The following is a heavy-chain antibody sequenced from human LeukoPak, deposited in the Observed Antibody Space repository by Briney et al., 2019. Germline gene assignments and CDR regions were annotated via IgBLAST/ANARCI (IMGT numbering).Heavy chain of an antibody. Sequence: GGSLRLSCIGSGFTVSSNYVTWVRQAPGKGLEWLSLIYTDGGTDYAGSVKGRFTISRDNSKNTLYLQMNSLTADDTAVYYCAIFRWGSTWYYADHWGQGTLVTVSS. V-gene: IGHV3-53*01. CDR2: IYTDGGT. CDR1: GFTVSSNY. J-gene: IGHJ4*02. CDR3: AIFRWGSTWYYADH. D-gene: IGHD6-13*01.